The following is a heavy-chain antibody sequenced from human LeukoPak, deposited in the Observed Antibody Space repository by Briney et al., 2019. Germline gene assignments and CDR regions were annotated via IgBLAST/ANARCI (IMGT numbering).Heavy chain of an antibody. D-gene: IGHD1-26*01. CDR3: ATHLGSYFDY. Sequence: PGGSLRLSCAASGFTFSSYGTHWVRQAPGKGLEWVAVISYDGSNKYYADSVKGRFTISRDNSKNTLYLQMNSLRAEDTAVYYCATHLGSYFDYWGQGTLVTVSS. CDR2: ISYDGSNK. V-gene: IGHV3-30*03. CDR1: GFTFSSYG. J-gene: IGHJ4*02.